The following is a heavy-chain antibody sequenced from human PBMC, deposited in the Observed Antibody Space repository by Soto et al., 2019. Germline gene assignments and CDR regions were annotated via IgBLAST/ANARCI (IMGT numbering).Heavy chain of an antibody. CDR3: AKDLIYCSSTSCYDEGVFDY. CDR2: ISGSGGST. V-gene: IGHV3-23*01. J-gene: IGHJ4*02. CDR1: GFTFSSYA. D-gene: IGHD2-2*01. Sequence: EVQLLESGGGLVQPGGSLRLSCVASGFTFSSYAMSWVRQAPGKGLEWVSAISGSGGSTYYADSVKGRFTISRDNSKNTLYLQMNSLRAEDTAVYYCAKDLIYCSSTSCYDEGVFDYWGQGTLVTVSS.